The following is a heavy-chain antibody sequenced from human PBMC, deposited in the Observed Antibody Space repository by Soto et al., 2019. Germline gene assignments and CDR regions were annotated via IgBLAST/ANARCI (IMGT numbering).Heavy chain of an antibody. V-gene: IGHV1-46*01. CDR2: INPSGDST. D-gene: IGHD3-16*01. J-gene: IGHJ4*02. CDR1: GYTFTSYY. CDR3: ARGDTLTTYGVLGY. Sequence: QVQLVQSGAEVKKPGASVKVSCKASGYTFTSYYVHWVRQAPGQGLEWMGIINPSGDSTTYAQKFQGRVTMTRDTSTSTVYLELSSLRSEDTAVYYCARGDTLTTYGVLGYWGLGTLVTVSS.